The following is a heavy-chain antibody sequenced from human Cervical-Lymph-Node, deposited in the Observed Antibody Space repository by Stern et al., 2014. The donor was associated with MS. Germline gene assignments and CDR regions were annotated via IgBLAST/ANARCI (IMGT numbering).Heavy chain of an antibody. J-gene: IGHJ4*02. V-gene: IGHV1-69*09. CDR2: ISPLAGIA. D-gene: IGHD5-18*01. Sequence: QVQLVQSGAEVKQPGSSVRVSCKASGGAYTVNWVRQAPGHGLEWMGRISPLAGIATYAQRFQGRVTLTADKSTSTVYMDLSSLRSEDTALYFCAREGRGYSSGTPFDIWGQGTLVTVSS. CDR1: GGAYT. CDR3: AREGRGYSSGTPFDI.